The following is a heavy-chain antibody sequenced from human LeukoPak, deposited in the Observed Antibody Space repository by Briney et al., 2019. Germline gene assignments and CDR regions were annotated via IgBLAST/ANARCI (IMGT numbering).Heavy chain of an antibody. CDR1: VGSISSSSYY. Sequence: SETLSLTCTVSVGSISSSSYYSGWVSQPPGKGLEWIGCIYYSGSTYYNPSLKSRLTITVDTTKNHFSLKLSSVTAADTAVYYCARLAMRDGYSIIFDYWGQGTLVTVSS. D-gene: IGHD5-24*01. J-gene: IGHJ4*02. CDR2: IYYSGST. V-gene: IGHV4-39*02. CDR3: ARLAMRDGYSIIFDY.